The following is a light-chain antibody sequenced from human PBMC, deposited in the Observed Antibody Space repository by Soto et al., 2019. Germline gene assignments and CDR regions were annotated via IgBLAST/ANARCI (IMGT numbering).Light chain of an antibody. J-gene: IGKJ5*01. V-gene: IGKV3D-11*03. CDR2: NAY. CDR3: QQYTGPPTT. CDR1: QGVATT. Sequence: EIVLTQSPASLSVAPGEGVTLSCRASQGVATTLAWYRQQPGQAPRLLIYNAYIRASGVPARFSGSGSGTDFTLTITRLEPEDSAVYFCQQYTGPPTTFGQGTRLEIK.